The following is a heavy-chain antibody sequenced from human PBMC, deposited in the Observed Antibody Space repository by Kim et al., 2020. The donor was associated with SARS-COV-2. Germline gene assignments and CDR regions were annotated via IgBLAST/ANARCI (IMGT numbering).Heavy chain of an antibody. D-gene: IGHD1-26*01. CDR2: T. Sequence: TLDADSANGRFTISRDNSKNTLYLQMNSLRADDTAVYYCVKDHVGGPDYWGQGTLVTVSS. V-gene: IGHV3-23*01. J-gene: IGHJ4*02. CDR3: VKDHVGGPDY.